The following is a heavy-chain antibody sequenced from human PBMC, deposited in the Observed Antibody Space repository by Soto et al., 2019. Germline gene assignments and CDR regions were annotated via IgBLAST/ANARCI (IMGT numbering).Heavy chain of an antibody. V-gene: IGHV3-30-3*01. CDR1: GFTFSSYA. D-gene: IGHD5-12*01. Sequence: QVQLVESGGGVVQPGRSLRLSCAASGFTFSSYAMHWVRQAPGKGLEWVAVISYDGSNKYYADSVKGRFTISRDNSKNTLYLQMNSLRAEDTAVYYCARGSSKWLRFEDHFDYWGQGILVTVSS. CDR3: ARGSSKWLRFEDHFDY. CDR2: ISYDGSNK. J-gene: IGHJ4*02.